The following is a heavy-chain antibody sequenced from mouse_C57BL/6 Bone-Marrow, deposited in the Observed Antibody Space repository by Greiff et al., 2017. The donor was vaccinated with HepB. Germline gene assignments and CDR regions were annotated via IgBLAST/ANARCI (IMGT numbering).Heavy chain of an antibody. J-gene: IGHJ4*01. CDR3: ARFLYYYAYAMDY. Sequence: VQLQQPGAELVKPGASVKMSCKASGYTFTSYWITWVKQRPGQGLEWIGDIYPGSGSTNYNEKFKSKATLTVDKSSSTAYMQLSSLTSEDSAVYYCARFLYYYAYAMDYWGQGTSVTVSS. CDR1: GYTFTSYW. V-gene: IGHV1-55*01. D-gene: IGHD1-1*01. CDR2: IYPGSGST.